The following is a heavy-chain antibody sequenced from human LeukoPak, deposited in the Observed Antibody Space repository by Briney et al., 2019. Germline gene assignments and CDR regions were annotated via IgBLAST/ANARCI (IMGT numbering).Heavy chain of an antibody. V-gene: IGHV4-30-4*07. CDR2: FYYTGNT. Sequence: SETLSLTCAVSGGSISSGGYSWTWIRQPRGKGLEWIGYFYYTGNTYYNPSLKSRVTISLDTSKNQFSLKLSSVTAADTAVYYCARRRFVRGPDVVNPFDYWGQGTLVTVSS. CDR3: ARRRFVRGPDVVNPFDY. J-gene: IGHJ4*02. D-gene: IGHD2-8*01. CDR1: GGSISSGGYS.